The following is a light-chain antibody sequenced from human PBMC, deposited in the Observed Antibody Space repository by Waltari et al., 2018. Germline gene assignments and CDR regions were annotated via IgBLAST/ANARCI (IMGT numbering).Light chain of an antibody. CDR3: QQYGSSPPLT. CDR2: GAS. J-gene: IGKJ4*01. V-gene: IGKV3-20*01. Sequence: EIVLTQSPGTLSLSPGERATISCRARQSVSSSYLAWYQQKPGQAPRLLIYGASSRATGIPDRFSGSGSGTDFTLTISRLEPEDFAVYYCQQYGSSPPLTFGGGTKVEIK. CDR1: QSVSSSY.